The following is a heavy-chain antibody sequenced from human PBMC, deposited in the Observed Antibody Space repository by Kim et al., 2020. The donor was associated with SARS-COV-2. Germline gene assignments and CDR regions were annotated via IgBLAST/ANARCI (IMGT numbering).Heavy chain of an antibody. CDR2: IYYSGST. J-gene: IGHJ3*02. CDR1: GGSISSSSYY. V-gene: IGHV4-39*07. D-gene: IGHD6-19*01. CDR3: ARDKSGWPHHDAFDI. Sequence: SETLSLTCTVSGGSISSSSYYWGWIRQPPGKGLEWIGSIYYSGSTYYNPSLKSRVTISVDTSKNQFSLKLSSVTAADTAVYYCARDKSGWPHHDAFDIWGQGTMVTVSS.